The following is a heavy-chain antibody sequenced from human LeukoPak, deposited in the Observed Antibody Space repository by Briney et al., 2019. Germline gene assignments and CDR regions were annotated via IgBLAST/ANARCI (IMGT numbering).Heavy chain of an antibody. Sequence: GGSLRLSCAASGFTVSSNYMSWVRQAPGKGLEWVSVIYSGGSTYYADSVKGRFTISRDNSENTLYLQMNSLRAEDTAVYYCVRGDYGDYTLFDYWGQGTLVTVSS. CDR3: VRGDYGDYTLFDY. CDR1: GFTVSSNY. V-gene: IGHV3-53*01. J-gene: IGHJ4*02. D-gene: IGHD4-17*01. CDR2: IYSGGST.